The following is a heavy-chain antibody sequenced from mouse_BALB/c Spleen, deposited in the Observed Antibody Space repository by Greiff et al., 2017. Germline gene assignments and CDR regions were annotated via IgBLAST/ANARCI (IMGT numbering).Heavy chain of an antibody. D-gene: IGHD2-1*01. CDR3: AREGNGNYDAMDY. Sequence: VQLQQSGPGLVQPSQSLSITCTVSGFSLTSYGVHWVRQSPGKGLEWLGVIWSGGSTDYNAAFISRLSISKDNSKSQVFFKMNSLQANDTAIYYCAREGNGNYDAMDYWGQGTSVTVSS. J-gene: IGHJ4*01. V-gene: IGHV2-2*02. CDR2: IWSGGST. CDR1: GFSLTSYG.